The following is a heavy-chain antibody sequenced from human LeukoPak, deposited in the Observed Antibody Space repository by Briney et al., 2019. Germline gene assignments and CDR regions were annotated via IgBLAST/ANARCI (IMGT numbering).Heavy chain of an antibody. D-gene: IGHD3-10*01. CDR3: ARANGSGSYYNLQAFDY. V-gene: IGHV4-59*01. CDR1: GGSISSYY. CDR2: IYYSGST. Sequence: PSETLSLTCTVSGGSISSYYWSWIRQPPGEGLEWIGYIYYSGSTNYNPSLKSRVTISVDTSKNQFSLKLSSVTAADTAVYYCARANGSGSYYNLQAFDYWGQGTLVTVSS. J-gene: IGHJ4*02.